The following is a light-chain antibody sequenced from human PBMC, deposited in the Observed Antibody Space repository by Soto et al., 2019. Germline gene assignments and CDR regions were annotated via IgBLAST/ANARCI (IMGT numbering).Light chain of an antibody. CDR3: QQYNNWPSWK. CDR1: QSVSSN. Sequence: EIVMTQSPATLSVSPVEIANLYVTASQSVSSNLAWYQQTPGQAPRLLIYGASTRATGIPARFSGSGSGTEFTLTIRSLQSEDFAVYYCQQYNNWPSWKCGQGTKVDIK. CDR2: GAS. V-gene: IGKV3-15*01. J-gene: IGKJ1*01.